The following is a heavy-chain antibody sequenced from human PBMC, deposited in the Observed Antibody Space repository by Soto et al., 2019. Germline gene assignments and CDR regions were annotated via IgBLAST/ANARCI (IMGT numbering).Heavy chain of an antibody. J-gene: IGHJ4*02. CDR3: ARDQDYYDSSGYYGDYFDY. CDR1: GFTFSSYS. CDR2: ISSSSSYI. Sequence: GGSLRLSCAASGFTFSSYSMNWVRQAPGKGLEWVSSISSSSSYIYYADSVKGRFTISRDNAKNSLYLQMNSLRAEDTAVYYCARDQDYYDSSGYYGDYFDYWGQGTLVTVSS. V-gene: IGHV3-21*01. D-gene: IGHD3-22*01.